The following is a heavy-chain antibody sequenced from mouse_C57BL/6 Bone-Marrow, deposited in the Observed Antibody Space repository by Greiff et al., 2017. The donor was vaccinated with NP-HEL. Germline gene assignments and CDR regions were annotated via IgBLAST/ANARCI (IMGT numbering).Heavy chain of an antibody. Sequence: QVQLQQSGPELVKPGASVKISCKASGYAFSSSWMNWVKQRPGKGLEWIGRIYPGDGDTNYNGKFKGKATLTADKSSSTAYMQLSSRTSEDSAVYFCARGDSSGLYYFDYWGQGTTLTVSS. V-gene: IGHV1-82*01. CDR3: ARGDSSGLYYFDY. J-gene: IGHJ2*01. D-gene: IGHD3-2*02. CDR1: GYAFSSSW. CDR2: IYPGDGDT.